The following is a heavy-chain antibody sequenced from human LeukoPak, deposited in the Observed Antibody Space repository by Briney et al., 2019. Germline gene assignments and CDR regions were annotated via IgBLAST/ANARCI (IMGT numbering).Heavy chain of an antibody. D-gene: IGHD1-1*01. CDR2: ISAYNGNT. V-gene: IGHV1-18*01. CDR3: ARDGPGIKALDY. Sequence: VASVKVSCKASGYTFTSYGISWVRQAPGQGLEWMGWISAYNGNTSYAQKLQGTVTTTKNTSTSTAYMGLTSLRSDDSAVYHCARDGPGIKALDYWGQGTLVTVSS. CDR1: GYTFTSYG. J-gene: IGHJ4*02.